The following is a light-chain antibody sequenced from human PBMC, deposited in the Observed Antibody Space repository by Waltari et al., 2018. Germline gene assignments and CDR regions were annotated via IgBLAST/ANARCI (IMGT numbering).Light chain of an antibody. CDR3: QQYYNWPPWT. CDR1: QSVSSN. Sequence: EIVMTQSPATLSVSPGERATLSCRASQSVSSNLAWYQQKPGQAPRLLIYGASKRATGSPARFSGSGSGQAFTLTISSLQSEDFAVYYCQQYYNWPPWTFGQGTKVEIK. V-gene: IGKV3-15*01. J-gene: IGKJ1*01. CDR2: GAS.